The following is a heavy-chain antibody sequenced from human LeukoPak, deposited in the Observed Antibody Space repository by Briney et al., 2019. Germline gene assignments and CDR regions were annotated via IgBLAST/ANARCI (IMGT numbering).Heavy chain of an antibody. Sequence: SETLSLTCAVYGGSFSGYYWSWIRRPPGKGLEWIGEINHSGSTNYNPSLKSRVTISVDTSKNQFSLKLSSVTAADTAVYYCARSITMVRGERPPDYWGQGTLVTVSS. D-gene: IGHD3-10*01. CDR3: ARSITMVRGERPPDY. CDR2: INHSGST. CDR1: GGSFSGYY. V-gene: IGHV4-34*01. J-gene: IGHJ4*02.